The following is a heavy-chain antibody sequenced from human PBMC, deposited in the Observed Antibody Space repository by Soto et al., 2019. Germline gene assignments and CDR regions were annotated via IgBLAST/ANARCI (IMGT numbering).Heavy chain of an antibody. J-gene: IGHJ6*02. D-gene: IGHD4-17*01. Sequence: PGGSLRLSCAASGFSFSTYPMTWVRQAPGKRLEGVSSISGSGGDTYYIDSVKGRFTTSRDNSKNTVYLQMNSLRAEDTAVYYCAKILSTVTTYYYGMDVWGQGTTVTVSS. CDR3: AKILSTVTTYYYGMDV. CDR2: ISGSGGDT. V-gene: IGHV3-23*01. CDR1: GFSFSTYP.